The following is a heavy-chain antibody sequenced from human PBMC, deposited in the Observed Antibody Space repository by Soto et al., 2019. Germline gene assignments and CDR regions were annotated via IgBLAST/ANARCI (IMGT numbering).Heavy chain of an antibody. CDR1: GGSFSGYY. CDR3: ARRGGSGSYYKAPGDY. CDR2: INHSGST. D-gene: IGHD3-10*01. Sequence: SETLSLTCAVYGGSFSGYYWSWIRQPPGKGLEWIGEINHSGSTNYNPSLKSRVTISVDTSKNQFSLKLSSVTAADTAVYYCARRGGSGSYYKAPGDYWGQGTMVSV. J-gene: IGHJ4*02. V-gene: IGHV4-34*01.